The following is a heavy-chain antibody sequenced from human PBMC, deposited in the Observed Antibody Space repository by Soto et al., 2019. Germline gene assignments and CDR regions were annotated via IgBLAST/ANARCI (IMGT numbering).Heavy chain of an antibody. D-gene: IGHD6-19*01. J-gene: IGHJ6*02. CDR1: GGSFNRHT. CDR2: IIPIFGTA. Sequence: QVQLVQSGAEVRKPGSSVRVSCKASGGSFNRHTISWVRQAPGQGLEWMGGIIPIFGTANYAQKFQGRVTITADESTSTAYMELSSLRSEDTAVYYCARGAVAAYYYYYGMDVWGQGTTVTVSS. CDR3: ARGAVAAYYYYYGMDV. V-gene: IGHV1-69*01.